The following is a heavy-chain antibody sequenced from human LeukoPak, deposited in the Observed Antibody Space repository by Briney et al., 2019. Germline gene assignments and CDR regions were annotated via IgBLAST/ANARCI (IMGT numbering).Heavy chain of an antibody. D-gene: IGHD2-15*01. CDR3: VRASVESGGAFDI. J-gene: IGHJ3*02. V-gene: IGHV4-59*01. CDR2: VSFGGGT. CDR1: GGSITGYF. Sequence: SETLSLTCTVSGGSITGYFWSWIRQPPGKGLDWIGYVSFGGGTNYNPSLKSRVITSADTSKNQFSLNLTSVTAADTAVYYCVRASVESGGAFDIWGQGTMVTVSS.